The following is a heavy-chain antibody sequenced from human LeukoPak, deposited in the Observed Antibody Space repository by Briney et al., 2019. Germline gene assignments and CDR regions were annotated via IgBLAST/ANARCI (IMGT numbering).Heavy chain of an antibody. V-gene: IGHV4-31*03. D-gene: IGHD3-22*01. CDR2: IYYSGST. CDR3: ARTPRNYYDSSGYYFDY. J-gene: IGHJ4*02. CDR1: GGSISSGGYY. Sequence: SQTLSLTCTVSGGSISSGGYYWSWIRQHPGKGLQWIGYIYYSGSTYYNPSLKSRVTISVDTSKNQFSLKLSSVTAADTDVYYCARTPRNYYDSSGYYFDYWGQGTLVTVSS.